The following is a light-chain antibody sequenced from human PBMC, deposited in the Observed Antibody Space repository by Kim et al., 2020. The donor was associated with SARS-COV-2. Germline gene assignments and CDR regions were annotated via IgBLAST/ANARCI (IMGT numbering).Light chain of an antibody. CDR1: SSNIGAGYE. V-gene: IGLV1-40*01. J-gene: IGLJ3*02. Sequence: QRVTTSCTGSSSNIGAGYEVHWYQQLPGTAPKLLIYGNSNRPSGVPDRFSGSKSGTSASLAITGLQAEDEADYYCQSYDSSLSGSVFGGGTKLTVL. CDR3: QSYDSSLSGSV. CDR2: GNS.